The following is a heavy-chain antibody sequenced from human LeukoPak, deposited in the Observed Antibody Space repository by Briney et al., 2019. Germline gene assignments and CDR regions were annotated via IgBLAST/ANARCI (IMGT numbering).Heavy chain of an antibody. CDR1: GFTFSSYA. J-gene: IGHJ4*02. CDR3: AKVFGRVGTFDY. Sequence: GGSLRLSCAASGFTFSSYAMSWVRQAPGKGLEWVSAISGSGGSTYYADSVKGRFTISRDNSKNTLYPQMNSLRAEDTAVYYCAKVFGRVGTFDYWGQGTLVTVSS. CDR2: ISGSGGST. V-gene: IGHV3-23*01. D-gene: IGHD3-3*01.